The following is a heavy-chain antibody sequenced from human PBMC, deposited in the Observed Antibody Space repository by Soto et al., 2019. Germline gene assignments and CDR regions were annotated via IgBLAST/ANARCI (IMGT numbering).Heavy chain of an antibody. CDR1: GFSFSGYS. CDR3: ARGGSYSTTTCDY. V-gene: IGHV3-21*01. J-gene: IGHJ4*02. Sequence: GGSLGLSCAASGFSFSGYSMNWVRQATGKGLEWVLSSSSSSSYIYYAYSVKGRFTISRDNAKNSMYLQITSLRAEDTAVYYCARGGSYSTTTCDYWGQGTLVTVYS. CDR2: SSSSSSYI. D-gene: IGHD1-26*01.